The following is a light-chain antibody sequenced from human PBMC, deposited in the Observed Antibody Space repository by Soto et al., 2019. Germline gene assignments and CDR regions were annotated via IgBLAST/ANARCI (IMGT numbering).Light chain of an antibody. Sequence: EIVLTQSPGTLSLSPGERATLSCRASQSVSNNYVAWYQQKPGQSPRLLICDASSRATGIPDRFSGSGSRTDFTLTISRLEPEDFAVYYCQQYGSSPITFGQGTRLEIK. CDR2: DAS. J-gene: IGKJ5*01. V-gene: IGKV3-20*01. CDR1: QSVSNNY. CDR3: QQYGSSPIT.